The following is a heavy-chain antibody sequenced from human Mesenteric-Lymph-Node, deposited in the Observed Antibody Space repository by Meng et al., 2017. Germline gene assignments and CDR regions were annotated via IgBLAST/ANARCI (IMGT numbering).Heavy chain of an antibody. J-gene: IGHJ5*02. CDR3: VRSSGWVKTGFDP. Sequence: LQGAGPGRVRASVARALPCSLSGCCISLGAYYSCWIRRRQGKGLGLIGSIDHSGFTSYTPSLKRRVTVSIDMSRNQFSLWLTPGPAAHTAVYYCVRSSGWVKTGFDPWGQGTLVTVSS. CDR1: GCCISLGAYY. V-gene: IGHV4-39*01. D-gene: IGHD6-19*01. CDR2: IDHSGFT.